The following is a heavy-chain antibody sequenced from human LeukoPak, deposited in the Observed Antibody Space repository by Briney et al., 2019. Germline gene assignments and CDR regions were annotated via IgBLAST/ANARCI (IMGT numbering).Heavy chain of an antibody. J-gene: IGHJ4*02. CDR3: ATYRQVLLPFES. Sequence: GGSLRLSCAACGFTFRTFAMVWVRQPRGKGVEGVSSIFRSGGEIQYADHVRGRFTISRDNSKSTLSLQMNSLRAEDTAIYYCATYRQVLLPFESWGQGTLVTVSS. V-gene: IGHV3-23*01. CDR1: GFTFRTFA. D-gene: IGHD2-8*02. CDR2: IFRSGGEI.